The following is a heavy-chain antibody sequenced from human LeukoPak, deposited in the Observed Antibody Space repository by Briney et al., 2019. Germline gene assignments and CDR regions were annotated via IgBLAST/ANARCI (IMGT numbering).Heavy chain of an antibody. CDR3: ASDSGMDTLGGEFYY. V-gene: IGHV4-39*01. CDR2: IYYSGST. CDR1: GGSISSSSYY. D-gene: IGHD5-18*01. J-gene: IGHJ4*02. Sequence: PSETLSLTCTVSGGSISSSSYYWGWIRQPPGKGLEWIGSIYYSGSTYYNPSLKSRVTISVDTSKNQFSLKLSSVTAADTAVYYCASDSGMDTLGGEFYYWGQGTLVTVSS.